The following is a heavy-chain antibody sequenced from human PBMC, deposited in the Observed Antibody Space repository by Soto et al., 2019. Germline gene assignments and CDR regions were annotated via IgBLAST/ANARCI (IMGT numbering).Heavy chain of an antibody. Sequence: QVQLQESGPGLVKPSETLSLTCTVSGGSISSYYWSWIRQPPGKGLEWIGYIYYSGSTNYNPSLKSRVTISVDTSKNQFSLKLSSVTAADTAVYYCARGLRWYPDAFDIWGQGTMVTVSS. CDR3: ARGLRWYPDAFDI. CDR2: IYYSGST. J-gene: IGHJ3*02. V-gene: IGHV4-59*01. D-gene: IGHD4-17*01. CDR1: GGSISSYY.